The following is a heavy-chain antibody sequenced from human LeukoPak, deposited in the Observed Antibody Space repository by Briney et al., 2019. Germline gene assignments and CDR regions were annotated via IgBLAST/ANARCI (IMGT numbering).Heavy chain of an antibody. CDR1: GYTLTELS. CDR3: ATAVRLGELSPDY. Sequence: EAPVKVSCKVSGYTLTELSMHWVRQAPGKGLEWIGGFDPEDGETIYAQKFQGRVTMTEDTSTDTAYMELSSLRSEDTAVYYCATAVRLGELSPDYWGQGTLVTVSS. J-gene: IGHJ4*02. V-gene: IGHV1-24*01. CDR2: FDPEDGET. D-gene: IGHD3-16*02.